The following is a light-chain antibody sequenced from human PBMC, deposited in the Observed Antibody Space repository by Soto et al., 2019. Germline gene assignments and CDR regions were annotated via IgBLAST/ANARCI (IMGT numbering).Light chain of an antibody. CDR3: QQSYSTPPIT. Sequence: DIQITQSPYSLSASVGDRVTITCRASQSISSYLNWYQQKPGKAPKLLIYAASSLQSGVPSRFSGSGSGTDFTLTISSLQPEYFATYYCQQSYSTPPITFGQGTRLEIK. J-gene: IGKJ5*01. CDR1: QSISSY. V-gene: IGKV1-39*01. CDR2: AAS.